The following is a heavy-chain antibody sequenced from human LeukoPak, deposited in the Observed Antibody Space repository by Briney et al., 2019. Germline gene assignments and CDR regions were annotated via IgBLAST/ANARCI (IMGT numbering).Heavy chain of an antibody. D-gene: IGHD3-16*02. V-gene: IGHV3-48*01. CDR1: GFTFSTYS. CDR2: ITSSSSIR. CDR3: ARGGHYDYVWGRYRQNDGFDY. J-gene: IGHJ4*02. Sequence: GGSLRLSCAASGFTFSTYSMNWVRQAPGKGLEWLSYITSSSSIRYFADSVKGRFTISRDNAKNSLYLQMNSLRVEDTAVYYCARGGHYDYVWGRYRQNDGFDYWGQGTLVTVSS.